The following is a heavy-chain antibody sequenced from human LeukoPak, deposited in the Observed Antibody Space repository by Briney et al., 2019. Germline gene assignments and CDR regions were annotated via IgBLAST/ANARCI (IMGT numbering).Heavy chain of an antibody. V-gene: IGHV4-4*07. J-gene: IGHJ3*02. CDR1: GGAICNYY. CDR2: IYGSGGT. CDR3: ARNRSNDFGEVPFDI. Sequence: SETLSLTCTVSGGAICNYYWSWIRQSAGKGLQWIGQIYGSGGTNYNPSLKSRVTMSTDKSKNQISLRLSPVTAADTAIYYWARNRSNDFGEVPFDIWGQGTMVSVSS. D-gene: IGHD3-16*01.